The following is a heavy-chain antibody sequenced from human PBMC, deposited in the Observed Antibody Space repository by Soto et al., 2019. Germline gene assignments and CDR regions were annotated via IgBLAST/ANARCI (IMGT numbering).Heavy chain of an antibody. CDR2: IIPIFGTA. CDR1: GGTFSSYA. CDR3: ARDSPIGSTYSGYDAIDS. D-gene: IGHD5-12*01. V-gene: IGHV1-69*13. Sequence: GAAGKGSCKASGGTFSSYAISWVGQAPGQGLEWMGGIIPIFGTANYAQKFQGRVTITADESTSTAYMELSSLRSEDTAVYYCARDSPIGSTYSGYDAIDSWGQGTLVTVSS. J-gene: IGHJ4*02.